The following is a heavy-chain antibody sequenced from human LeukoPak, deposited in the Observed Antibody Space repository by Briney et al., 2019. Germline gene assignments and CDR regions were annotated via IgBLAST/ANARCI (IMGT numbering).Heavy chain of an antibody. D-gene: IGHD2-15*01. CDR1: GGSISSGGYY. CDR3: ARGGAYSWFDY. CDR2: IYYSGST. J-gene: IGHJ4*02. Sequence: SETLSLTCTVSGGSISSGGYYWSWIRQPPGKGLEWIGSIYYSGSTYYNPSLKSRVTISVDTSKNQFSLKLSSVTAADTAVYYCARGGAYSWFDYWGQGTLVTVSS. V-gene: IGHV4-39*07.